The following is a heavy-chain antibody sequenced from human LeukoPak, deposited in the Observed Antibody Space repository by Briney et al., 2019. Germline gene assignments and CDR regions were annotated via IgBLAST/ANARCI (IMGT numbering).Heavy chain of an antibody. CDR3: AKDRRDTAMVRKAGLGDY. J-gene: IGHJ4*02. CDR2: ISGSGGST. D-gene: IGHD5-18*01. V-gene: IGHV3-23*01. Sequence: GGSLRLSCAASGFTFSSYAMSWVRQAPGKGLEWVSAISGSGGSTYYADSVKGRFTISRDNSKNTLYLQMNSLRAEDTAVYYCAKDRRDTAMVRKAGLGDYWGQGTLVTVSS. CDR1: GFTFSSYA.